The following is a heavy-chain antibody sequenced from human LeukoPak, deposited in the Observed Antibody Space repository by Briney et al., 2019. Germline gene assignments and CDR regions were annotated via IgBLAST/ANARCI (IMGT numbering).Heavy chain of an antibody. CDR3: ARLIGRRWSDP. CDR2: IYYSGST. J-gene: IGHJ5*02. CDR1: AGSISSASHY. Sequence: PSETLSLTCTVSAGSISSASHYWSWIRQPAGKGLEWIGYIYYSGSTNYYPSLKSQVTISVDTSKNQFSLKLSSVTAADTAVYYCARLIGRRWSDPWGQGTLVTVSS. V-gene: IGHV4-61*10.